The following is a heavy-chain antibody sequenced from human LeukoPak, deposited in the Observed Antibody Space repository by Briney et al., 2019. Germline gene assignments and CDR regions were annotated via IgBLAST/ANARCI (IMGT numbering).Heavy chain of an antibody. J-gene: IGHJ4*02. Sequence: PGGSLRLSCAASGFTFSSYALNWVRQGPGKGLVWVSRINPDGSRTDYAESVKGRFTISRDNAKNTLSLEMNSLGDEDTAVYYCSRDFNGRNDFWGQGTLVTVSS. D-gene: IGHD1-14*01. CDR3: SRDFNGRNDF. V-gene: IGHV3-74*01. CDR2: INPDGSRT. CDR1: GFTFSSYA.